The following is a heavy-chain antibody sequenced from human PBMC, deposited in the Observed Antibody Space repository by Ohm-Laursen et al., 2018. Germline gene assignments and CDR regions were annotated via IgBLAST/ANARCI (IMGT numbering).Heavy chain of an antibody. J-gene: IGHJ4*02. CDR3: ARYQRSSGGVYYLDY. D-gene: IGHD6-13*01. Sequence: GTLSLTCTVSGGSVTSYYWSWIRQTPGKGLEWIGYINYSGSTDYNPSLKSRVTLSVETSKNQFSLKLNSVTAADTAVFYCARYQRSSGGVYYLDYWGQGTLVTVSS. CDR1: GGSVTSYY. CDR2: INYSGST. V-gene: IGHV4-59*02.